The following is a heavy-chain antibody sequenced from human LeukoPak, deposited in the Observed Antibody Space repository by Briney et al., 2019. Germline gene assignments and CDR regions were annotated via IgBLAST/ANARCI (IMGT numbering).Heavy chain of an antibody. CDR3: ASAPPSYDYGDYVFTVASDY. D-gene: IGHD4-17*01. J-gene: IGHJ4*02. CDR1: GGTFSSHA. V-gene: IGHV1-69*05. CDR2: IIPIFGTA. Sequence: SVKVSCKASGGTFSSHAISWVRQAPGQGLEWMGRIIPIFGTANYAQKFQGRVTITTDESTSTAYMELSSLRSEDTAVYYCASAPPSYDYGDYVFTVASDYWGQGTLVTVSS.